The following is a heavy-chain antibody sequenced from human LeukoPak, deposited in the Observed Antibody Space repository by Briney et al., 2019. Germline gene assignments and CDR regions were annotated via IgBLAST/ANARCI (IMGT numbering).Heavy chain of an antibody. CDR1: GGTFSSYA. D-gene: IGHD3-3*01. CDR2: IIPIFGTA. Sequence: SVKVSCKASGGTFSSYAISWVRQAPGQGLEWMGGIIPIFGTANYAQKFQGRVTITTAESTSTAYMELSSLRSEDTAVYYCANGGDDYDFWSGLSSWFDPWGQGTLVTVSS. CDR3: ANGGDDYDFWSGLSSWFDP. V-gene: IGHV1-69*05. J-gene: IGHJ5*02.